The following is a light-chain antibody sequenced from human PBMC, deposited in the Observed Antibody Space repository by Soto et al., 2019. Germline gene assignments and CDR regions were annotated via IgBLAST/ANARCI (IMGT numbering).Light chain of an antibody. Sequence: QSALTQPASVSGSPGQSITISCTGTSSDVGAYNYVSWYQQHPGKAPKLIIYEVSNRPSGISSRFSGSKSANTASLTISGLQAEDEAEYYCSSFTGSTTWVFGGGTKLTVL. CDR2: EVS. CDR1: SSDVGAYNY. J-gene: IGLJ3*02. V-gene: IGLV2-14*01. CDR3: SSFTGSTTWV.